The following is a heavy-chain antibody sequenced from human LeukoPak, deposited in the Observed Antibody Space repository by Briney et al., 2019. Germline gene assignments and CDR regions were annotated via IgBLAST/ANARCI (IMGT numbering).Heavy chain of an antibody. CDR1: GGSIDSNS. J-gene: IGHJ5*02. Sequence: SETLSLTCTVSGGSIDSNSWTWIRQPPGKGLEWIGYIYYSGTTNYNPSLKNRVTMSVDMSKNQFSLKLSSVTAADTAVYYCARRSSSWKNWFDPWGQGTLVTVSS. CDR2: IYYSGTT. D-gene: IGHD6-13*01. CDR3: ARRSSSWKNWFDP. V-gene: IGHV4-59*01.